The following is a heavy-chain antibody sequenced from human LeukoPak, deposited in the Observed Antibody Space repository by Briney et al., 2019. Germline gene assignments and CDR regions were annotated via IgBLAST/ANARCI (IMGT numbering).Heavy chain of an antibody. J-gene: IGHJ6*03. Sequence: GRSLRLSCAASGFTFSSYVMHWVRQAPGKGLEWVSVIYSGGSTYCADSVKGRFTISRDNSKNTLYLQMNSLRAEDTAVYYCARDLRGESAYGYYYYYMDVWGKGTTVTVSS. CDR1: GFTFSSYV. CDR3: ARDLRGESAYGYYYYYMDV. CDR2: IYSGGST. D-gene: IGHD5-12*01. V-gene: IGHV3-53*01.